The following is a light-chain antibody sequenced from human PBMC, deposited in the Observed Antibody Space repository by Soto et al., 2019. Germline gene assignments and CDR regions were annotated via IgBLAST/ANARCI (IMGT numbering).Light chain of an antibody. J-gene: IGLJ3*02. V-gene: IGLV7-43*01. CDR1: TGVVTSNYY. CDR2: STS. Sequence: QAVVTQEPSLTVSPGGTVTLTCASSTGVVTSNYYLNWVQQKPGQAPRALIYSTSAKHSWTPARFSGSLLGGKAALTVSGVQAEDEADYYCLLHYGRAQVFGGGTKLTVL. CDR3: LLHYGRAQV.